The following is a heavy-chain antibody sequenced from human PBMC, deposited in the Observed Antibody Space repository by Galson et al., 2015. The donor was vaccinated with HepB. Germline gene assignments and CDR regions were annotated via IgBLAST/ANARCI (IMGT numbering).Heavy chain of an antibody. CDR3: ARHRALLWFGELNSKYYYYGMDV. V-gene: IGHV5-51*01. CDR1: GYSFTSYW. D-gene: IGHD3-10*01. CDR2: IYPGDSDT. J-gene: IGHJ6*02. Sequence: QSGAEVKKPGESLKISCKGSGYSFTSYWIGWVRQMPGKGLEWMGIIYPGDSDTRYSPSFQGQVTISADKSISTAYLQWSSLKASDTAMYYCARHRALLWFGELNSKYYYYGMDVWGQGTTVTVSS.